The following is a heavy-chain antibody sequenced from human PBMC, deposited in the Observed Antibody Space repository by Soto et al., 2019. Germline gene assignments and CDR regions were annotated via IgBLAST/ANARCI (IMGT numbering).Heavy chain of an antibody. CDR1: GFTFSSYA. V-gene: IGHV3-23*01. D-gene: IGHD6-13*01. Sequence: LRLSCAASGFTFSSYAMSWVRQAPGKGLEWVSAISGSGGSTYYADSVKGRFTISRDNSKNTLYLQMNSLRAEDTAVYYCAKGGKQLVRPYFEYGGQGTLVTVSS. CDR3: AKGGKQLVRPYFEY. CDR2: ISGSGGST. J-gene: IGHJ4*02.